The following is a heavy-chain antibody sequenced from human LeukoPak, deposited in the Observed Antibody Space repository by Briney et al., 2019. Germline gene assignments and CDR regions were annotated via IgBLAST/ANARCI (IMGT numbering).Heavy chain of an antibody. D-gene: IGHD2-2*02. V-gene: IGHV3-23*01. CDR1: GFTFSSYG. J-gene: IGHJ6*02. Sequence: GRSLRLSCAASGFTFSSYGMSWVRQAPGKGLEWVSVISGRTGGTYYADSVKGRFTISRDNSKNTLYLQMNSLRAEDTAEYFCTKGYCSSSSCYSYGMDVWGQGTTVTVSS. CDR2: ISGRTGGT. CDR3: TKGYCSSSSCYSYGMDV.